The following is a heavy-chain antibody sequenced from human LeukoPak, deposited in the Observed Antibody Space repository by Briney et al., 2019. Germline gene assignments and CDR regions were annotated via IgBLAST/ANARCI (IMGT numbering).Heavy chain of an antibody. CDR2: MNPNSGNT. J-gene: IGHJ4*02. CDR3: ARTSIAARRSFDY. Sequence: ASVKVSCKASGYTFTSYDINWVRQATGQGLEWMGWMNPNSGNTGYAQKFQGRVTITRNTSISTAYMELSSLRSEDTAVYYSARTSIAARRSFDYWGQGTLVTVSS. V-gene: IGHV1-8*03. D-gene: IGHD6-6*01. CDR1: GYTFTSYD.